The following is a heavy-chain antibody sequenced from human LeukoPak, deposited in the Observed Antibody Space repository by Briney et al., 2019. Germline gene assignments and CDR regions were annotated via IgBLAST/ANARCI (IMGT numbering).Heavy chain of an antibody. CDR3: AKNYYDHVWGGEPYYYYYMDV. CDR1: GYTFSGYY. Sequence: GASVKVSCKASGYTFSGYYMHWVRQAPGQGLEWMGWINPNSGGTNYAQKFQGRVTMTRDTSIRTAYMELSRLRSDDTAVYYCAKNYYDHVWGGEPYYYYYMDVWGKGTTVTVSS. V-gene: IGHV1-2*02. J-gene: IGHJ6*03. CDR2: INPNSGGT. D-gene: IGHD3-16*01.